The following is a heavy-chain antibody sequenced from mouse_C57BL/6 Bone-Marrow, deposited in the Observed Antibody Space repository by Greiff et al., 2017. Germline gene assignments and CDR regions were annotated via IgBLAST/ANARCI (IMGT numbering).Heavy chain of an antibody. D-gene: IGHD1-1*01. CDR2: INPGSGGT. V-gene: IGHV1-54*01. Sequence: QVQLKQSGAELVRPGTSVKVSCKASGYAFTNYLIEWVKQRPGQGLEWIGVINPGSGGTNYNEKFKGKATLTADKSSSTAYMQLSSLTSEDSAVYFCARSPRYGSSPWFAYWGQGTLVTVSA. CDR1: GYAFTNYL. CDR3: ARSPRYGSSPWFAY. J-gene: IGHJ3*01.